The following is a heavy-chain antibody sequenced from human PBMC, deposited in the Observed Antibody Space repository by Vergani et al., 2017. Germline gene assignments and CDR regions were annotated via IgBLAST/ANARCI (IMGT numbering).Heavy chain of an antibody. CDR1: GDSISSNNC. CDR2: ICHTEDT. D-gene: IGHD2-2*02. CDR3: ATIGYRRWGYYFDY. J-gene: IGHJ4*02. V-gene: IGHV4-4*01. Sequence: QVQLQESGPGLVTPPGTLSLTCAVSGDSISSNNCWPWSRQHPGKGLEWIGEICHTEDTNYSPSLKSRVTVSVDKSRNLFYLRLNSVTAADTDDYFCATIGYRRWGYYFDYWGQGILVTVSS.